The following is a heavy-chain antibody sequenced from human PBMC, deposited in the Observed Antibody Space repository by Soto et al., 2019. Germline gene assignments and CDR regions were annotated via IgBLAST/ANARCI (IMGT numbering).Heavy chain of an antibody. Sequence: QVQLVEAGGGLVKPGGSLRLSCAASGFTFSDSYMTWIRQARGKGLEWVSYISGSGTTIDYADSVKGRFIVSRDNAQNSLFLQMNSLRAEDTAVYYCAIDPYYYASEHWGQGTLVTVSS. D-gene: IGHD3-10*01. V-gene: IGHV3-11*01. J-gene: IGHJ1*01. CDR3: AIDPYYYASEH. CDR1: GFTFSDSY. CDR2: ISGSGTTI.